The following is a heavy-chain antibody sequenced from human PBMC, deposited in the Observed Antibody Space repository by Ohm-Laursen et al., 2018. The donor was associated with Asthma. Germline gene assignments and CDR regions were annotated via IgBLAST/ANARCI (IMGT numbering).Heavy chain of an antibody. CDR2: IYYSGLT. Sequence: TLSLTCTVSGDSINMGNNYWSWIRQHPGKVLEWIGYIYYSGLTYSNPSLRSRVIIAVDTSKNQFSLNLTSVTDADTAVYYCARGAFYYESTGYYFFDHWGQGALVTVSS. CDR1: GDSINMGNNY. V-gene: IGHV4-31*03. CDR3: ARGAFYYESTGYYFFDH. J-gene: IGHJ4*02. D-gene: IGHD3-22*01.